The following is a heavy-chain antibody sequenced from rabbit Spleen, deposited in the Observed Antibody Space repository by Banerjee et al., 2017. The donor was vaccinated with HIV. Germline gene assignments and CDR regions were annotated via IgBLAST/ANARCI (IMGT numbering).Heavy chain of an antibody. CDR2: INAVTGKA. V-gene: IGHV1S45*01. J-gene: IGHJ4*01. D-gene: IGHD2-1*01. CDR1: GFSFSNKAV. Sequence: QEQLVESGGGLVKPEGSLKLSCTASGFSFSNKAVMCWVRQAPGKGLEWIACINAVTGKAVYTSWAKGRFTFSKTSSTTVTLQMTSLTAADTATSFCAGGRRDTGGDWGLWGPRTLVSVS. CDR3: AGGRRDTGGDWGL.